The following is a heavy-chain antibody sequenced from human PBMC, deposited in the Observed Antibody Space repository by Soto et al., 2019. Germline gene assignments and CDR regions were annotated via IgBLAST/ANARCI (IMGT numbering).Heavy chain of an antibody. V-gene: IGHV3-23*01. CDR3: AKGSYYDSSGYYSPFDY. Sequence: LRLSCAASGFTFSSYAMSWVRQAPGKGLEWVSAISGSGGSTYYADSVKGRFTISRDNSKNTLYLQMNSLRAEDTAVYYCAKGSYYDSSGYYSPFDYWGQGTLVTVSS. CDR1: GFTFSSYA. CDR2: ISGSGGST. J-gene: IGHJ4*02. D-gene: IGHD3-22*01.